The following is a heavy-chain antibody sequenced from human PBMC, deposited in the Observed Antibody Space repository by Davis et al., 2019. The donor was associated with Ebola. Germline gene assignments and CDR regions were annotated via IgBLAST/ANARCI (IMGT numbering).Heavy chain of an antibody. CDR2: ISSSSSTI. V-gene: IGHV3-48*01. Sequence: GESLKISCAASGFTFSSYSMNWVRQAPGKGLEWVSYISSSSSTIYYADSVKGRFTISRDNSKNTLYLQMNSLRAEDTAVYYCARSATGHFDYWGQGTLVTVSS. J-gene: IGHJ4*02. CDR1: GFTFSSYS. D-gene: IGHD3-9*01. CDR3: ARSATGHFDY.